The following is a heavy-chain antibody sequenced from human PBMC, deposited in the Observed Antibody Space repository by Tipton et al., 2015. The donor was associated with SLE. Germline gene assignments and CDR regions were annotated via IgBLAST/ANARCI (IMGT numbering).Heavy chain of an antibody. CDR3: ARHGLYWFDP. CDR2: IYHSGNT. V-gene: IGHV4-38-2*01. CDR1: GYSISTGYY. Sequence: TLSLTCAVSGYSISTGYYWGWIRQPPGKGLEWIASIYHSGNTYYSPSLESRVTMSLDTSRNQFSLKVTSVTAADTAVYYCARHGLYWFDPWGQGTLVTVSS. J-gene: IGHJ5*02. D-gene: IGHD3-16*01.